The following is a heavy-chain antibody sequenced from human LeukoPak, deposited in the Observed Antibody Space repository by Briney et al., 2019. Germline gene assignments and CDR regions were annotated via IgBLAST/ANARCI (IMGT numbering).Heavy chain of an antibody. D-gene: IGHD1-26*01. Sequence: KPSETLSLTCTVSGGSISSYYWSWIRQPAGKGLEWIGRIHTSGSTNYNPSLKSRVTMSVDTSKNQFSLKLSSVTAADTAVYYCARDGVLPRSGSYYRRNWFDPWGQGTLVTVSS. CDR3: ARDGVLPRSGSYYRRNWFDP. V-gene: IGHV4-4*07. J-gene: IGHJ5*02. CDR1: GGSISSYY. CDR2: IHTSGST.